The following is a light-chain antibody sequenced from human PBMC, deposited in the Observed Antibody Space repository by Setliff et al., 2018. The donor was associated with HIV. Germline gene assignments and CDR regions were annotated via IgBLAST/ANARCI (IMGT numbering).Light chain of an antibody. V-gene: IGLV1-40*01. CDR1: NSNIGAGPQ. J-gene: IGLJ1*01. CDR3: QTYDTSLHIYV. Sequence: GSNSNIGAGPQVHWYQHLPGTAPKLLVYGSTNRPSGVPDRFSGSKSGTSVSLAITGLQAEDEADYYCQTYDTSLHIYVFGTGTKVTVL. CDR2: GST.